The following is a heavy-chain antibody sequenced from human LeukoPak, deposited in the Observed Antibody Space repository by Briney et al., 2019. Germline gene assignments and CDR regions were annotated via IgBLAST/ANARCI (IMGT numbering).Heavy chain of an antibody. J-gene: IGHJ4*02. CDR3: ATETIGRHYDY. CDR2: IGPTGTDR. V-gene: IGHV3-21*01. D-gene: IGHD1-14*01. Sequence: GGSLRLSRAPSGFTFSSCVLNWVPQAPRKGLEWVSSIGPTGTDRYYADSVRGRVTISRDNAKNSMYLQMDSLRDEDTAVYYCATETIGRHYDYWGQGTLLTVSS. CDR1: GFTFSSCV.